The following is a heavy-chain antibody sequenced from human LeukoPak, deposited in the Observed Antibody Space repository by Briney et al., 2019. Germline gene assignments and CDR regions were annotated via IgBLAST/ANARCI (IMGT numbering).Heavy chain of an antibody. CDR2: ISGSGGST. J-gene: IGHJ4*02. V-gene: IGHV3-23*01. Sequence: PGGSLRLSCAASGFTFSSYAMSWVRQAPGKELEWVSAISGSGGSTCYADSVKGRFTISRDNSKNTLYLQMNSLRAEDTAVYYCAKAYDSSGYMWLYWGQGTLVTVSS. CDR3: AKAYDSSGYMWLY. D-gene: IGHD3-22*01. CDR1: GFTFSSYA.